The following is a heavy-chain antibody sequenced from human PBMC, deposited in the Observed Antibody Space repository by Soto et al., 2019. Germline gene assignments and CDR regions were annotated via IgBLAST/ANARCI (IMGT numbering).Heavy chain of an antibody. CDR3: AKSAYSSSSFWHFDL. D-gene: IGHD6-6*01. V-gene: IGHV3-23*01. Sequence: GGSLRLSCAASGFTFKNYAMTWVRQAPGKGLEWIAGILGGGDVSYSADSVKGRFIISRDNSNNTLFLVMNNLRADDTALYYCAKSAYSSSSFWHFDLWGRGTLVTVSS. J-gene: IGHJ2*01. CDR1: GFTFKNYA. CDR2: ILGGGDVS.